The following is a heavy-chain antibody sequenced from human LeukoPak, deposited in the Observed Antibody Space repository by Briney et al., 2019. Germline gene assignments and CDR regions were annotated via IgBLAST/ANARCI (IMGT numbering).Heavy chain of an antibody. V-gene: IGHV3-30*01. CDR3: ARSLEWSAL. D-gene: IGHD3-3*01. CDR1: GFTFSSYA. J-gene: IGHJ4*02. CDR2: ISYDGSNK. Sequence: GGSLRLSCAASGFTFSSYAMHWVRQAPGKGLEWVAVISYDGSNKYYADYVKGRFTISRDNSKNTLYLQMNSLRAEDTAVYYCARSLEWSALWGQGTLVTVSS.